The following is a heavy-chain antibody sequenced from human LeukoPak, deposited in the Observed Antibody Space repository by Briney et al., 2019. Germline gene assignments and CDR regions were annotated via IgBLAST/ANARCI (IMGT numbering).Heavy chain of an antibody. D-gene: IGHD3-10*01. CDR3: ARPYGSGSYLDAFDI. CDR2: INWNGGST. J-gene: IGHJ3*02. V-gene: IGHV3-20*04. CDR1: GFTCDDYG. Sequence: GGSLRLSCADSGFTCDDYGMRWVRQAPGKGLEWVSGINWNGGSTGYADSVKGRFTISRDNAKNSLYLQMNSLRAEDTALYYCARPYGSGSYLDAFDIWGQGTMVTVSS.